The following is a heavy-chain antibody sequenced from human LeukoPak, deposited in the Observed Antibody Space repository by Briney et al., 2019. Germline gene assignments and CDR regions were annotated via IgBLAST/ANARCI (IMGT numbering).Heavy chain of an antibody. V-gene: IGHV6-1*01. CDR2: TYYRSKWYN. CDR3: AREYCSSTSCYQFDY. J-gene: IGHJ4*02. CDR1: GDSVSSNSSA. D-gene: IGHD2-2*01. Sequence: SQTLSLTCAISGDSVSSNSSAWNWIRQSPSSGLEWLGRTYYRSKWYNDYAVSVKSRITINPDTSKNQFSLQLNSVTPEDTAVYYCAREYCSSTSCYQFDYWGQGTLVTVSS.